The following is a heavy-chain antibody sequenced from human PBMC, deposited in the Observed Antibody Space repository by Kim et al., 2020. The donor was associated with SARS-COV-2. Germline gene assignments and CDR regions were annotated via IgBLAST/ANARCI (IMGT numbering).Heavy chain of an antibody. Sequence: GGSLRLSCAASGFTFSSYGMHWVRQAPGKGLEWVAVIWYDGSNKYYADSVKGRFTISRDNSKNTLYLQMNSLRAEDTAVYYCARYGNYGDNPQYFDYWGQGTLVTVSS. CDR2: IWYDGSNK. CDR1: GFTFSSYG. V-gene: IGHV3-33*01. CDR3: ARYGNYGDNPQYFDY. D-gene: IGHD4-17*01. J-gene: IGHJ4*02.